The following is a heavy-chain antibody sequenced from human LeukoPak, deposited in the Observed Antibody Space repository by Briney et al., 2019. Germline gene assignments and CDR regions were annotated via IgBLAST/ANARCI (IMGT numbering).Heavy chain of an antibody. CDR1: GYSFTSYW. CDR2: IYPGDSDT. CDR3: AGQGYYYDSSGYYYY. D-gene: IGHD3-22*01. V-gene: IGHV5-51*01. J-gene: IGHJ4*02. Sequence: GESLKISCKGSGYSFTSYWIGWVRQMPGKGLEWMGIIYPGDSDTRYSPSFQGQVTISADKSISTAYLQWSSLKASDTAMYYCAGQGYYYDSSGYYYYWGQGTLVTVSS.